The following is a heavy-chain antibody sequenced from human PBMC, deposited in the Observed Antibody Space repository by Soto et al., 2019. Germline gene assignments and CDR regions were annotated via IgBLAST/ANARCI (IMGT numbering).Heavy chain of an antibody. CDR2: TYYRSQWHY. Sequence: SQTLSLTCAISGDSVSSNSAVWNWIRQSPSRGLEWLGRTYYRSQWHYEYAVFVQSRISSDQDTSKNQFSLQLNSVSPEHTAVYYCVRLVGNSWLDHWGQGTLVTVSS. V-gene: IGHV6-1*01. J-gene: IGHJ4*02. CDR1: GDSVSSNSAV. D-gene: IGHD3-9*01. CDR3: VRLVGNSWLDH.